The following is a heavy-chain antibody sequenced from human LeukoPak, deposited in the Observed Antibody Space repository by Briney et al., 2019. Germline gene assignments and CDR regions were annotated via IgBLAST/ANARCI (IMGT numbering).Heavy chain of an antibody. CDR1: GYTFTGYY. CDR3: ARAGSGAYSSFDY. V-gene: IGHV1-2*02. CDR2: INPNSGGT. D-gene: IGHD3-10*01. J-gene: IGHJ4*02. Sequence: ASVKVSCKASGYTFTGYYIHWVRQAPGQGLEWMGWINPNSGGTNYVQKFQGRVTMTRDTSISTAYMELSRLRSDDTAVYYCARAGSGAYSSFDYWGQGTLVTVSS.